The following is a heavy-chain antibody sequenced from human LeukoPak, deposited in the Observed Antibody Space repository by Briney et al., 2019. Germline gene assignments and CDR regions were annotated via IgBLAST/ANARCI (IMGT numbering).Heavy chain of an antibody. CDR1: GYTFTGYY. V-gene: IGHV1-2*02. Sequence: ASVKVSCKASGYTFTGYYMHWVRQAPGQGLEWMGWINPNSGGTNYAQKFQGRVTMTRDTSISTAYMELSRLRSDDTAVYYWARNSGSYLYYFDYWGQGTLVTVSS. CDR3: ARNSGSYLYYFDY. J-gene: IGHJ4*02. D-gene: IGHD1-26*01. CDR2: INPNSGGT.